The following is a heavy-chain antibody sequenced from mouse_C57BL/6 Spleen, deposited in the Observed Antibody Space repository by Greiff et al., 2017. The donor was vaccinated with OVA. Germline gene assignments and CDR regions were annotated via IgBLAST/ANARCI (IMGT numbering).Heavy chain of an antibody. CDR1: GFTFSSYA. J-gene: IGHJ1*03. D-gene: IGHD1-1*01. V-gene: IGHV5-4*01. Sequence: DVKLVESGGGLVKPGGSLKLSCAASGFTFSSYAMSWVRQTPEQRLEWVATISDGGSYTYYPDNVKGRFTISRDNAKNNLYLQMSHLKSEDTAMYYGARDDTTVGRYFDVWGTGTTVTVSS. CDR3: ARDDTTVGRYFDV. CDR2: ISDGGSYT.